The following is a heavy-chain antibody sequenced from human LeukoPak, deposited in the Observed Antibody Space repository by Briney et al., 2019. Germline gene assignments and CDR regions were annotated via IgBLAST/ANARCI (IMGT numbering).Heavy chain of an antibody. CDR3: ARDEGAPGPIVVVPANWFDP. CDR2: IYYSGST. Sequence: PSETLSLTCAVYGGSFSGYYWSWIRQPPGKGLEWIGSIYYSGSTYYNPSLKSRVTISVDTSKNQFSLKLSSVTAADTAVYYCARDEGAPGPIVVVPANWFDPWGQGTLVTVSS. CDR1: GGSFSGYY. J-gene: IGHJ5*02. D-gene: IGHD2-2*01. V-gene: IGHV4-34*01.